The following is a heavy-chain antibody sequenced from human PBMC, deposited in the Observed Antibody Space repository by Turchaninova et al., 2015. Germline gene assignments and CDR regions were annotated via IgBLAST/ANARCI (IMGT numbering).Heavy chain of an antibody. D-gene: IGHD4-17*01. CDR3: AREAQYADSIYDFYGMDV. CDR2: ISTSSSYI. V-gene: IGHV3-21*01. CDR1: GFTFSPYT. Sequence: EVQLVESGGGLVKPGGSLRLSCAASGFTFSPYTMDWVRQAPGQGLELVSSISTSSSYIYYADSVKGRFTISRDNAKNSLFLQMNSLRAEDTAVYYCAREAQYADSIYDFYGMDVWGQGTAVTVSS. J-gene: IGHJ6*02.